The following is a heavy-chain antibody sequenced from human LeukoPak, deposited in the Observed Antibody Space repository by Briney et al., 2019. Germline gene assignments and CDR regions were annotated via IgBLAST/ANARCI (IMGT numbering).Heavy chain of an antibody. V-gene: IGHV3-30*03. CDR1: GFTFSSYG. CDR2: ISYDGSNK. Sequence: PGGSLRLSCAASGFTFSSYGMHWVRQAPGKGLEWVAVISYDGSNKYYADSVKGRFTISRDNSKNTLYLQMNSLRAEDTAVYYCAAKGNGYTGIYVFAQWGQGTLVTVSP. CDR3: AAKGNGYTGIYVFAQ. J-gene: IGHJ4*02. D-gene: IGHD1-26*01.